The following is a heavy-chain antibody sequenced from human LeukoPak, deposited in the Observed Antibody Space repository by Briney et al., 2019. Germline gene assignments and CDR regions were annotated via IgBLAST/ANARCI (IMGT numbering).Heavy chain of an antibody. J-gene: IGHJ4*02. Sequence: SETLSLTCTVSGGSISSNVYYWSWIRQPPGKGLEWIGYIYYSGRTYYSPSLKSRLIMSVDTSKNQFSLKLSSVTAADTAVYYCARDVLGQGIYDSRDYWGQGTLVTVSS. V-gene: IGHV4-30-4*01. CDR2: IYYSGRT. CDR1: GGSISSNVYY. D-gene: IGHD3-22*01. CDR3: ARDVLGQGIYDSRDY.